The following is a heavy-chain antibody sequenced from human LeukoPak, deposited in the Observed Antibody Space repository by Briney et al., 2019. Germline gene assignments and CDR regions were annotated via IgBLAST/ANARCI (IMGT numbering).Heavy chain of an antibody. D-gene: IGHD5-18*01. CDR1: GGSINSSS. J-gene: IGHJ4*02. CDR3: ARGYTYGDF. Sequence: PSETLSLACSVSGGSINSSSWSWIREPPGKGLEGIAYMYYTGTTKYNPSLSSRVTITVDAPKNQFSLKLTSVTAADTAVYYCARGYTYGDFWGPGTLVTVSS. CDR2: MYYTGTT. V-gene: IGHV4-59*12.